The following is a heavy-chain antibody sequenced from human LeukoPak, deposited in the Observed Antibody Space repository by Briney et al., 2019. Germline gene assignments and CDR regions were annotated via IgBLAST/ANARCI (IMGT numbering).Heavy chain of an antibody. V-gene: IGHV3-30*02. Sequence: PGGSLRLSCVGSGFSFSYYGFHWFRQTPDRGLDWVAFTRYDGMVNHYKDSVKGRFTISRDNSKNTVYLQMNSLRAEDTAVYYCAKDLDIVATITGNWGQGTLVTVSS. D-gene: IGHD5-12*01. J-gene: IGHJ4*02. CDR2: TRYDGMVN. CDR1: GFSFSYYG. CDR3: AKDLDIVATITGN.